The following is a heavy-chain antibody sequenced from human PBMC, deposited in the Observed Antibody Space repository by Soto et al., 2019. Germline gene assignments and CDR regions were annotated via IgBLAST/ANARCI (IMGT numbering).Heavy chain of an antibody. CDR2: LISDGSST. Sequence: GSLRLSCAASGFTFNDYWMHWVRQAPGKGLVWVSRLISDGSSTNYADSVKGRFTISRDNSKNTLYLQMNSLRAEDTAVYYCAKGPALGYPDYWGQGTLVTVSS. CDR1: GFTFNDYW. D-gene: IGHD2-15*01. J-gene: IGHJ4*02. CDR3: AKGPALGYPDY. V-gene: IGHV3-74*01.